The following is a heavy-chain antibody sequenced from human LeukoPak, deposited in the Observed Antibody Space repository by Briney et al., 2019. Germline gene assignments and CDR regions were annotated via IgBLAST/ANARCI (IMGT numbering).Heavy chain of an antibody. D-gene: IGHD2-2*01. J-gene: IGHJ6*02. V-gene: IGHV4-34*01. CDR1: GGSFSGYY. Sequence: SETLSLTCAVYGGSFSGYYWSWIRQPPGKGLEWIGEINHSGSTNYNPSLKSRVTISVDTSKNQFSLKLNSVTAADTAVYYCARSSGGGYCSSNSCPMDVWGQGTTVTVSS. CDR2: INHSGST. CDR3: ARSSGGGYCSSNSCPMDV.